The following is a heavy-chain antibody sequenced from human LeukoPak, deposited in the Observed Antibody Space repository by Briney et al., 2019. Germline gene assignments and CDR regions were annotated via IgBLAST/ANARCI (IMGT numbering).Heavy chain of an antibody. CDR3: ARPIHYRGSYYYFDY. CDR1: GYTFTSYG. V-gene: IGHV1-18*01. D-gene: IGHD1-26*01. J-gene: IGHJ4*02. Sequence: ASVKVTCKTSGYTFTSYGISWVRQAPGQGLEWMGWISAYNGNTNYAQKFQGRVTMTTDTSTSTAYMELRSLRSDDTAVYYCARPIHYRGSYYYFDYWGQGTLVTVSS. CDR2: ISAYNGNT.